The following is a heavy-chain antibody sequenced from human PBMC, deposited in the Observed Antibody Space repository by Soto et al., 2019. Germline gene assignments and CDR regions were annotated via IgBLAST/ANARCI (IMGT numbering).Heavy chain of an antibody. CDR3: ARDTQRGYSGYFDS. Sequence: QVQLQESGPGLVKPSQTLPLSCTVSGGSLSSGGYYWSWIRQHPGKGLEWIGFIYYSGSTYYNPSLKSRVTISVDTSQNQFSLKLSSVTAADTAVYYCARDTQRGYSGYFDSWGQGTLVTVSS. V-gene: IGHV4-31*03. J-gene: IGHJ4*02. D-gene: IGHD5-12*01. CDR2: IYYSGST. CDR1: GGSLSSGGYY.